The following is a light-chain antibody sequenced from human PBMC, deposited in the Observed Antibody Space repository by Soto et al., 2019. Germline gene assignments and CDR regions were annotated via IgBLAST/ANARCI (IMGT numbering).Light chain of an antibody. CDR2: EVS. CDR1: QSLLHITGETF. Sequence: DVVITQTPLSLSFAPLQPCSISCKSSQSLLHITGETFLFWYLQKPGQSPQLLIYEVSTRVSGVPDRFSGSGSGTDFTLEISRVETDDVGIYYCMQSTQIPPTFGQGTRLEIK. V-gene: IGKV2D-29*02. CDR3: MQSTQIPPT. J-gene: IGKJ5*01.